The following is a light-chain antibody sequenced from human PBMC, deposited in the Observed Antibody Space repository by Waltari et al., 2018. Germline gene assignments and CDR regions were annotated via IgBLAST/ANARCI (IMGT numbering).Light chain of an antibody. J-gene: IGLJ2*01. CDR1: SGDIGAYKY. Sequence: QSALTQPASVSGSPGQSITISCTGTSGDIGAYKYVSWYQNHPDKAPKLIIYEVSNRPSGVSNRFSGSKSGNTASLTISGLQTEDESHYYCCSYTTASTVVFGGGTKVTAL. CDR3: CSYTTASTVV. CDR2: EVS. V-gene: IGLV2-14*01.